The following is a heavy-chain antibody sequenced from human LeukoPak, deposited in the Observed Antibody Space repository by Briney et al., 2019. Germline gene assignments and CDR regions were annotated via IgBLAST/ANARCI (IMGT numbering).Heavy chain of an antibody. CDR3: ARGVPYDSWSGPHYSDY. V-gene: IGHV3-7*01. CDR2: IKQDGSQE. D-gene: IGHD3-3*01. CDR1: RFTLSTYR. J-gene: IGHJ4*02. Sequence: GGSLRLSCAASRFTLSTYRMSWVRQAPGKGLEWVAHIKQDGSQEYYVDSVKGRFTISRDSAKNSLYLQMNSLRAEDTAVYYCARGVPYDSWSGPHYSDYWGQGTLVTVSS.